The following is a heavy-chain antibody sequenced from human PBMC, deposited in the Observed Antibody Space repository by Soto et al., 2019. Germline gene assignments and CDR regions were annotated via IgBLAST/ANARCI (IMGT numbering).Heavy chain of an antibody. CDR1: GGSFSGYY. J-gene: IGHJ6*03. CDR2: INHSGST. V-gene: IGHV4-34*01. CDR3: ARGWGYCSGGSCYKDYYYYMDV. Sequence: QVQLQQWGAGLLKPSETLSLTSAVYGGSFSGYYWSWIRQPPGKGLEWIGEINHSGSTNYNPSLKSRVTISVDTSKNKFSLKLSSVTAADTAVYYCARGWGYCSGGSCYKDYYYYMDVWGKGTTVTVSS. D-gene: IGHD2-15*01.